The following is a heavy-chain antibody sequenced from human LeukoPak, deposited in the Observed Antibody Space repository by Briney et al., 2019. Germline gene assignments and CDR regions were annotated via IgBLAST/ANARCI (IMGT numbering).Heavy chain of an antibody. V-gene: IGHV4-59*01. Sequence: PSETLSLTCTVSGGSISSYYWSWIRQPPGKGLEWIGYIYYSGSTNYNPSLKSRVTISVDTSKNQFSLKLSSVTAADTAVYYCARSGSYFNWFDPWGQGTLVTVSS. D-gene: IGHD1-26*01. CDR1: GGSISSYY. J-gene: IGHJ5*02. CDR2: IYYSGST. CDR3: ARSGSYFNWFDP.